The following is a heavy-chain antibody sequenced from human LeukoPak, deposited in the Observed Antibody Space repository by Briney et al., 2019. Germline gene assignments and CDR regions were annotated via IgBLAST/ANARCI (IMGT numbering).Heavy chain of an antibody. J-gene: IGHJ4*02. CDR1: GFTFSSYA. D-gene: IGHD5-12*01. CDR2: ISGSGGST. CDR3: AKDYEGYSGYDFFDY. Sequence: PGGSLRLSCAATGFTFSSYAMSWVRQAPGKRLEWVSAISGSGGSTYYADSVKGRFTISRDNSKNTLYLQMNSLRAEDTAVYYCAKDYEGYSGYDFFDYWSQGTLVTVSS. V-gene: IGHV3-23*01.